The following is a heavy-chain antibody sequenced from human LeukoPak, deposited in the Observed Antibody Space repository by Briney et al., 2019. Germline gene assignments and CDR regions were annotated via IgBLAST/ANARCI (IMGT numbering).Heavy chain of an antibody. Sequence: SETLSLTCTVSGGSISSYYWSWIRQPPGKGLEWIGYIYYSGSTNYNPSLKSRVTISVDTSKNQFSLKLSSVTAADTAVYYCASSAPYYDFWSGYPYYYMDVWGKGTTVTGS. CDR2: IYYSGST. CDR1: GGSISSYY. D-gene: IGHD3-3*01. J-gene: IGHJ6*03. CDR3: ASSAPYYDFWSGYPYYYMDV. V-gene: IGHV4-59*01.